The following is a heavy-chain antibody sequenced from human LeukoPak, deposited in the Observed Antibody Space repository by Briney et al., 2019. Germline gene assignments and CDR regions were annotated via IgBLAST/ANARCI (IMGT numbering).Heavy chain of an antibody. V-gene: IGHV3-7*01. CDR2: IKADGSEK. D-gene: IGHD5-12*01. CDR3: ARVGLRGISYHMDV. CDR1: RFSLSNYW. Sequence: GGSLRLSCAASRFSLSNYWMTWVRQAPGKGLEMVATIKADGSEKYYVGSVKGRFTVSRDNAKNSLFLQMNSLRAEDTSVYYCARVGLRGISYHMDVWGNGTTVTVSS. J-gene: IGHJ6*03.